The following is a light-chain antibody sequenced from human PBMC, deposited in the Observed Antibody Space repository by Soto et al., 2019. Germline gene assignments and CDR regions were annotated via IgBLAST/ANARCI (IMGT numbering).Light chain of an antibody. V-gene: IGLV1-47*01. CDR2: RDY. J-gene: IGLJ2*01. Sequence: VLTQPPSASGTPGQTVTISCSGSTSNIGSNFVFWYQRLPGTAPKLLIYRDYQRPSGVPDRFSGSKSGTSASLVISGLRSEDDADYYCAAWDDSLSGYVVFGGGTKVTVL. CDR1: TSNIGSNF. CDR3: AAWDDSLSGYVV.